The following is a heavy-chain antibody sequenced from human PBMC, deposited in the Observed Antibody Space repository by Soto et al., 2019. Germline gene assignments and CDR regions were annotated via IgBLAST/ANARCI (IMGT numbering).Heavy chain of an antibody. J-gene: IGHJ3*02. Sequence: GGSLRLSCAASGFTVSSNYMSWVRQAPGKGLEWVSVIYSGGSTYYADSVKGRFTISRDNSKNTLYLQMNSLRAEDTAVYYCARFLWGYYYDSSGYYRAFDIWGQRTMVTVSS. CDR1: GFTVSSNY. CDR2: IYSGGST. V-gene: IGHV3-66*01. D-gene: IGHD3-22*01. CDR3: ARFLWGYYYDSSGYYRAFDI.